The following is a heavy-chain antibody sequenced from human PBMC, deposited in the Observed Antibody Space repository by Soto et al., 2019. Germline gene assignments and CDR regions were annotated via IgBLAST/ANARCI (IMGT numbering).Heavy chain of an antibody. CDR3: ARSDSTLEIDY. V-gene: IGHV4-31*03. Sequence: SETLSLTCTVSGGSIGSGGYYWSWIRQHPGKGLEWIGYIYYSGSTYYNPSLKSRVTISVDTSKNQFSLKLSSVTAADTAVYYCARSDSTLEIDYWGQGTLVTVSS. J-gene: IGHJ4*02. D-gene: IGHD1-1*01. CDR2: IYYSGST. CDR1: GGSIGSGGYY.